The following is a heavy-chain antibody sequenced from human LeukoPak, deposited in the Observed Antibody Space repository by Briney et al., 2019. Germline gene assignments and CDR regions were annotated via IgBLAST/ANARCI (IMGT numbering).Heavy chain of an antibody. J-gene: IGHJ3*02. CDR1: GFTVSSYE. CDR2: ISSSGTTI. Sequence: GGSLRLSCAASGFTVSSYEMNWVRQAPGKGLEWVSYISSSGTTIYYADSVKGRFTISRDNAKNSLYLQMNSLRAEDTAVYYCAREQADAFDIWGQGTMVTVSS. V-gene: IGHV3-48*03. CDR3: AREQADAFDI.